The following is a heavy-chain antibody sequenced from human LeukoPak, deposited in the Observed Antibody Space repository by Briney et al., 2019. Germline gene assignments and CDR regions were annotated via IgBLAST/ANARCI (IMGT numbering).Heavy chain of an antibody. CDR1: GFTFRSYE. V-gene: IGHV3-48*03. D-gene: IGHD4-23*01. Sequence: GGSLRLSCAASGFTFRSYEMNWVRQAPGKGLEWVSYISSSGSTIYYADSVKGRFTIVGDNAKNLLLLQMNSLRADDTALYYCAGFGYVGKVDYWGQGTLVTVSS. CDR2: ISSSGSTI. J-gene: IGHJ4*02. CDR3: AGFGYVGKVDY.